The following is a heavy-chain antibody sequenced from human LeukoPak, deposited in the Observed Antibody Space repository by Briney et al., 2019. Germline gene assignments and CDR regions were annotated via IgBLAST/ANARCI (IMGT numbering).Heavy chain of an antibody. CDR3: AKDRSGPAKYSSGQFDY. CDR1: GLTYNSYG. J-gene: IGHJ4*02. CDR2: IWFDGCNK. D-gene: IGHD6-25*01. V-gene: IGHV3-33*06. Sequence: GGSLSLLCAASGLTYNSYGMLWVRQAPGRGLEGVAVIWFDGCNKYYADSAKDRFTIARDNSNNTLYLQMNSLRAEDTAVYYGAKDRSGPAKYSSGQFDYWGQGTLITVSS.